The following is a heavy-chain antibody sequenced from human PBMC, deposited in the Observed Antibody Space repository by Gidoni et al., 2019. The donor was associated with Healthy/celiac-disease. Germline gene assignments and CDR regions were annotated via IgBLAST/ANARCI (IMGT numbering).Heavy chain of an antibody. CDR1: GGSFSGYY. V-gene: IGHV4-34*01. J-gene: IGHJ4*02. CDR2: INHSGST. CDR3: ARGQDKTYYDFWSGSRPQYYFDY. D-gene: IGHD3-3*01. Sequence: QVQLQQWGAGLLKPSETLSLTCAVYGGSFSGYYWSWIRQPPGKGLEWIGEINHSGSTNYNPSLKSRVTISVDTSKNQFSLKLSSVTAADTAVYYCARGQDKTYYDFWSGSRPQYYFDYWGQGTLVTVSS.